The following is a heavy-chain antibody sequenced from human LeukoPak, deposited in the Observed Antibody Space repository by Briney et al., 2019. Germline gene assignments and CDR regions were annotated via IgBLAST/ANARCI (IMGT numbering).Heavy chain of an antibody. J-gene: IGHJ3*02. V-gene: IGHV1-18*01. D-gene: IGHD3-10*01. CDR1: GYTFTSYG. Sequence: ASVKVSCKASGYTFTSYGISWVRQAPGQGLEWMGWISAYNGNTNYAQKLQGRVTMTTDTSTSTAYMELGSLRSDDTAVYYCAAASRLLWFGEYNAFDIWGQGTMVTVPS. CDR2: ISAYNGNT. CDR3: AAASRLLWFGEYNAFDI.